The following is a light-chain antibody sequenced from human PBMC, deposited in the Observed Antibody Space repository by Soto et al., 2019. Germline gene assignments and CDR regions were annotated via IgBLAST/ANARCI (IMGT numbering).Light chain of an antibody. J-gene: IGLJ3*02. V-gene: IGLV2-14*03. Sequence: QSALTQPASVSGSPGQSITISCTGTSSDVGGYNYVSWYQQHPGKAPKLMIYDVTNRPSGVSDRFSGYKSGNTASLSISGLQAEDEADYYCSSYTSSSINWLFGGGTKRTVL. CDR3: SSYTSSSINWL. CDR2: DVT. CDR1: SSDVGGYNY.